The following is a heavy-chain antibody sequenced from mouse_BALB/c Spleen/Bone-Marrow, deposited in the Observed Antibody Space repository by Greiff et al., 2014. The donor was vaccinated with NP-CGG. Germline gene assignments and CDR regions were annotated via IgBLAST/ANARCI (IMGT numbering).Heavy chain of an antibody. CDR1: GYFFTAYY. J-gene: IGHJ3*01. Sequence: VQLQQSGPDEVKPGASVKISCKASGYFFTAYYMNWVKESHGKSLEWIGRINSYNGDILYNQKFNDKATFTVDKSFSTAHMELLNMTSEYSAVYYCGRVRDYFAYWGQGTLVTVS. V-gene: IGHV1-37*01. D-gene: IGHD2-4*01. CDR3: GRVRDYFAY. CDR2: INSYNGDI.